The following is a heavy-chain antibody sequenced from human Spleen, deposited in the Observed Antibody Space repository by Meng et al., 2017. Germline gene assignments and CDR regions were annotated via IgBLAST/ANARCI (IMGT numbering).Heavy chain of an antibody. J-gene: IGHJ4*02. V-gene: IGHV4-30-2*01. CDR1: GGSISSGTYS. Sequence: QQQLQESGSGLVKPSQTLSLTCAVSGGSISSGTYSWNWIRQPPGPPSLKSRVTISVDTSKNQFSLKLSSVTAADTAVYYCARRDYYGPIGYWGQGTLVTVSS. D-gene: IGHD3-10*01. CDR3: ARRDYYGPIGY.